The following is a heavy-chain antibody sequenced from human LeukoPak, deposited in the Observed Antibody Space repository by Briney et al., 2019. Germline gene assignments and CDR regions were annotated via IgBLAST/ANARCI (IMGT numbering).Heavy chain of an antibody. Sequence: ASVKVSCKASGYTFTSYDINWVRQAPGQGLEWMGRIIPILGIANYAQKFQGRVTITADKSTSTAYMELSSLRSEDTAVYYCATAYCGGDCYSHYYYGMDVWGQGTTVTVSS. J-gene: IGHJ6*02. CDR2: IIPILGIA. CDR1: GYTFTSYD. D-gene: IGHD2-21*02. CDR3: ATAYCGGDCYSHYYYGMDV. V-gene: IGHV1-69*04.